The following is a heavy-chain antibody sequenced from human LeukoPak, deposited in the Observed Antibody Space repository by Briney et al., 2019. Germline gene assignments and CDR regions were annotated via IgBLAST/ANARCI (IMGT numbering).Heavy chain of an antibody. V-gene: IGHV4-39*07. D-gene: IGHD3-10*01. CDR1: GGSISSNNYY. CDR3: VRGIGGSGTYYLDTFDI. CDR2: LSYSGST. J-gene: IGHJ3*02. Sequence: SETLSLTCTVSGGSISSNNYYWGWIRQPPGKGLEWIGSLSYSGSTYYNPSLKSRVTISVETSKDQFSLKLKSVTAADTAVYYCVRGIGGSGTYYLDTFDIWGQGTMVTVSS.